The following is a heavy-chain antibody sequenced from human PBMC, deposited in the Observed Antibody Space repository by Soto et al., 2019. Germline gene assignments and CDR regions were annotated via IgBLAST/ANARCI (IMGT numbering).Heavy chain of an antibody. CDR1: GFSLTTDGAG. V-gene: IGHV2-5*01. CDR2: IYWSDSK. CDR3: IHRRRDAGPNGDY. Sequence: QITLNESGPTLVTPTQTLTLTCSFSGFSLTTDGAGVGWVCQPPGKALEWLALIYWSDSKRYSPSLKNRLTVTKDDSKNQVLLTMTNMDPVDTATYYCIHRRRDAGPNGDYWGQGTLNTVSS. J-gene: IGHJ4*02. D-gene: IGHD3-16*01.